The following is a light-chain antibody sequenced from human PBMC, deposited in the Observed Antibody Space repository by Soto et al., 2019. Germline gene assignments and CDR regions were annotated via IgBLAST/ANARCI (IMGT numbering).Light chain of an antibody. CDR2: AAY. Sequence: DIQMSQSPSSMSASVEDRVIITSRASQSISNHLNWYQQKPGKAHKLLIFAAYSLQSGVHSMFSGSRSGPDFTLTISSLQPEDFATYYCQQSYSSPPTFGQGTKVDIK. CDR3: QQSYSSPPT. J-gene: IGKJ1*01. V-gene: IGKV1-39*01. CDR1: QSISNH.